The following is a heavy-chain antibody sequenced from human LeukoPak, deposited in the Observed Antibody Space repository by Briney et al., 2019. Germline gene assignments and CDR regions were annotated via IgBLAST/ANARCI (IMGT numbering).Heavy chain of an antibody. D-gene: IGHD3-22*01. CDR2: INADSSTI. J-gene: IGHJ4*02. CDR3: VRDNSRGQSLGVIY. Sequence: GGSLRLSCAASGFSFSTHNMNWVRQAPGKGLQWISYINADSSTIQYADSVRGRFTTSRDNAKTSLYLQMHSLRAEDTAVYYCVRDNSRGQSLGVIYWGQGSLVTVSS. CDR1: GFSFSTHN. V-gene: IGHV3-48*01.